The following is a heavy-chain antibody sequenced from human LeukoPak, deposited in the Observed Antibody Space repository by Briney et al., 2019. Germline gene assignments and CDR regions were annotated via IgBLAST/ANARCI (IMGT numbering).Heavy chain of an antibody. CDR3: ARASGGSYPYFDY. J-gene: IGHJ4*02. D-gene: IGHD1-26*01. V-gene: IGHV1-2*02. Sequence: ASVKVSCNASGYTFTGYYMHWVRQAPGQGLEWMGWINPNSGGTNYAQKFQGRVTMTRDTSISTAYMELSRLRSDDTAVYYCARASGGSYPYFDYWGQGTLVTVSS. CDR2: INPNSGGT. CDR1: GYTFTGYY.